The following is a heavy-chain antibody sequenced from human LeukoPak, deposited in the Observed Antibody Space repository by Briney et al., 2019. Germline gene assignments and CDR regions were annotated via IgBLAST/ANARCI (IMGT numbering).Heavy chain of an antibody. D-gene: IGHD1-26*01. V-gene: IGHV1-46*01. CDR2: VNPSGGST. J-gene: IGHJ4*02. CDR1: GYTFTSYY. CDR3: ARLVGATEDY. Sequence: GASVKVPCKASGYTFTSYYMHWVRQAPGQGLEWMGIVNPSGGSTSYAQKFQGRVTMTRDTSTSTVYMELSSLRSEDTAVYYCARLVGATEDYWGQGTLVTVSS.